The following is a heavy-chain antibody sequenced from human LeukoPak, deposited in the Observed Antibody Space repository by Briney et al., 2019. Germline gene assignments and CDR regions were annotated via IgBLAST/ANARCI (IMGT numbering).Heavy chain of an antibody. CDR3: AREIGTMVRGVPNFDY. D-gene: IGHD3-10*01. CDR1: GGTFSSYA. J-gene: IGHJ4*02. CDR2: IIPILGIA. Sequence: ASVKVSCKASGGTFSSYAISWVRQAPGQGLEWMGRIIPILGIANYAQKFQGRVTITADKSTSTAYMELSSLRSEDTAVYYCAREIGTMVRGVPNFDYWGQGTLVTVSS. V-gene: IGHV1-69*04.